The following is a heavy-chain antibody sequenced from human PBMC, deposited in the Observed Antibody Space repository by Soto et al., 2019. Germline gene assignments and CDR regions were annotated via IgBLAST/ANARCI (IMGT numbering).Heavy chain of an antibody. CDR2: IIPISDTT. J-gene: IGHJ6*02. CDR3: ARSQGSSTSLEIYYYYYYGMDV. Sequence: QVQLVQSGAEVKKPGSSVKVSCKASGGTFSSYAIRWVRQAPGQGLEWMGGIIPISDTTNYAQKYQGRVTITADESTSTAYMELSSLRSEDTAVYYCARSQGSSTSLEIYYYYYYGMDVWGQGTKVTVSS. CDR1: GGTFSSYA. V-gene: IGHV1-69*01. D-gene: IGHD2-2*01.